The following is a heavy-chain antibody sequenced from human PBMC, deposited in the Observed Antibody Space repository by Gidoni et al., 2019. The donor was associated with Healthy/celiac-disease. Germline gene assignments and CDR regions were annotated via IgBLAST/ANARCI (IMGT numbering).Heavy chain of an antibody. Sequence: EVQLVESGGGLVQPGGSLRLSCAASGFTFSSYAMGLVRQALGKGLEWVSAISGSGGSTYYADSVKGRFTISRDNSKNTLYLQMNSLRAEDTAVYYCAKEERGYWYFDLWGRGTLVTVSS. CDR2: ISGSGGST. CDR3: AKEERGYWYFDL. CDR1: GFTFSSYA. V-gene: IGHV3-23*04. J-gene: IGHJ2*01.